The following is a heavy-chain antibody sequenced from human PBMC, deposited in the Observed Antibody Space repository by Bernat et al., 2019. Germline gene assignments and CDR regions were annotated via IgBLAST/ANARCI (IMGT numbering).Heavy chain of an antibody. D-gene: IGHD2-2*02. V-gene: IGHV3-23*01. J-gene: IGHJ3*02. CDR2: TGGIGDYT. Sequence: EVQLLESGGGLVQPGGSLRLSCAASRFTFSDYAMSWVRQAPGKGLEWVSGTGGIGDYTYFADSVRGRFTVSRDNSKNTLYLQMNSLRAEDATVYYCAKHRYCSTTGCYTGCPYDAFDIWGQGTMVTVSS. CDR3: AKHRYCSTTGCYTGCPYDAFDI. CDR1: RFTFSDYA.